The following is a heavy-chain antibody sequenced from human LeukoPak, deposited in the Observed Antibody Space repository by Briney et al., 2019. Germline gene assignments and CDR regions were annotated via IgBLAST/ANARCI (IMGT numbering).Heavy chain of an antibody. CDR1: GFTFENYW. CDR3: ARWAGVTDQ. Sequence: VGSLRLSCAASGFTFENYWMSWVRQVPRKGPEWVAHIKQDGSVEHYLDSVKGRFTISRDNAKNSLFLQMNSLIAEDTAVYYCARWAGVTDQWGRGTLVTVSS. D-gene: IGHD5-18*01. CDR2: IKQDGSVE. V-gene: IGHV3-7*01. J-gene: IGHJ4*02.